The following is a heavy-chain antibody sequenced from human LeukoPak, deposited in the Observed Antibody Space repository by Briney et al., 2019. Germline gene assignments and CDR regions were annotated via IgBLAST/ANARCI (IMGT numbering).Heavy chain of an antibody. CDR1: GYSISSGYY. CDR2: IYHSGST. D-gene: IGHD3-22*01. CDR3: AYGYYYVPSFDY. V-gene: IGHV4-38-2*02. J-gene: IGHJ4*02. Sequence: PSETLSLTCTVSGYSISSGYYWGWIRQPPGKGLEWIGSIYHSGSTYYNPSLKSRVTISVDTSKNQFSLRLSSVTAADTAVYYCAYGYYYVPSFDYWGQGTLVTVSS.